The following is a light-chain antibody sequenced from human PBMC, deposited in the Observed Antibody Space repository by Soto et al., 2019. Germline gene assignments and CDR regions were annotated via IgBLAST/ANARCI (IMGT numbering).Light chain of an antibody. V-gene: IGKV4-1*01. CDR1: QIVLYSSNNKNY. Sequence: IVMTQSPDSLAVSLGERATINFESIQIVLYSSNNKNYLAWYQQKPGQPPKLLIYWASTRESGVPDRFSGSGSGTDFTLTISSLQAEGVAVYYCQQYYSTPLTFGGGTKVDIK. J-gene: IGKJ4*01. CDR2: WAS. CDR3: QQYYSTPLT.